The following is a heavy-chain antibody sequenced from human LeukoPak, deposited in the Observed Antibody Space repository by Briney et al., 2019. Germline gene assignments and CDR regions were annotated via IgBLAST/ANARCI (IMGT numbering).Heavy chain of an antibody. CDR3: ARTSYYYDSGGYYSFGLDV. V-gene: IGHV3-7*04. J-gene: IGHJ6*02. D-gene: IGHD3-22*01. CDR2: IKQDGSEK. CDR1: GFTFSSYW. Sequence: GGSLRLSCAASGFTFSSYWMSWVRQAPGKGLEWVGNIKQDGSEKYYEDSVKGRFTISRDNAKNSLYLQMNSLRAEDTAVYYCARTSYYYDSGGYYSFGLDVWGQGTTVTVSS.